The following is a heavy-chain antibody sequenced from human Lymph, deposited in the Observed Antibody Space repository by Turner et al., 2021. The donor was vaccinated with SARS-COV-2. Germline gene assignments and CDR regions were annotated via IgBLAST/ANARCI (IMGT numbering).Heavy chain of an antibody. J-gene: IGHJ4*02. CDR3: ARVEMATISFDY. Sequence: EVQLVESGGGLVQPGGSLRLSWAASGFTFSLYWMSWVRKATGKGLEWVANIKQDGSEKYYVDSVKGRFTISRDNAKNSLYLQMNSLRAEDTAVYYCARVEMATISFDYWGQGTLVPVSS. CDR2: IKQDGSEK. V-gene: IGHV3-7*01. CDR1: GFTFSLYW.